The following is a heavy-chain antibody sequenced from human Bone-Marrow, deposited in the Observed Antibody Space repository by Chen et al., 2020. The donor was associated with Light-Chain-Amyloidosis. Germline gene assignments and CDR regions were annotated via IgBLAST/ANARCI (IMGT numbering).Heavy chain of an antibody. J-gene: IGHJ6*02. CDR1: GFTFSSYT. Sequence: QLVESGGGVVQPGRSLRLSCAASGFTFSSYTFHWVRQAPGKGLEWVATISFDGSKKYFVDSVKGRFTISRDNSKNTVYLQMTSLREEDTAVFFCARDTPTVTPEGEYYYNVMDVWGQGTTVTVSS. D-gene: IGHD4-17*01. CDR3: ARDTPTVTPEGEYYYNVMDV. CDR2: ISFDGSKK. V-gene: IGHV3-30*04.